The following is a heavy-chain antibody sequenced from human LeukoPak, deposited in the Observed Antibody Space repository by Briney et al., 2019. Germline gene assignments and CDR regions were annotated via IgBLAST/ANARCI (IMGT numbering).Heavy chain of an antibody. V-gene: IGHV4-34*01. J-gene: IGHJ4*02. CDR1: GGSFSAYY. CDR2: INHSGSS. CDR3: APRGDIEHSYVYGKWFELDY. Sequence: SETLTLTCAVYGGSFSAYYWTWIRQPPGKGLEWIGEINHSGSSNYNSSLRSRVTISVDTSYKQFSLSLSSVTAADTAVYYCAPRGDIEHSYVYGKWFELDYQGQGVLV. D-gene: IGHD5-18*01.